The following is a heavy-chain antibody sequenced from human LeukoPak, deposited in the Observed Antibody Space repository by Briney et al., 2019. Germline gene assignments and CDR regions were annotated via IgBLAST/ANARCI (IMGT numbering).Heavy chain of an antibody. D-gene: IGHD3-22*01. CDR3: ARDSFSDSSGAYYFDY. J-gene: IGHJ4*02. V-gene: IGHV1-69*06. CDR1: GGTFNSYA. Sequence: SVKVSCKASGGTFNSYAISWVRQAPGQGLEWMGGIIPIFGTTNYARKFRGRVTITADKSTSTAYMELSSLRSEDTAVYYCARDSFSDSSGAYYFDYWGQGTLATVSS. CDR2: IIPIFGTT.